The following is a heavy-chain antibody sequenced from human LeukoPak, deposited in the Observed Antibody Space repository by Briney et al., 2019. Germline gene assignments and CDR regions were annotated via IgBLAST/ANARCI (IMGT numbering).Heavy chain of an antibody. D-gene: IGHD6-19*01. V-gene: IGHV1-46*01. CDR1: GYTFTSYY. Sequence: ASVKVSCKASGYTFTSYYMHWVRQAPGQGLEWMGIINPSGGSTSYAQKFQGRVTMTRDMSTSTVYMELSSLRSEDTAVYYCAREGGPGAGSDYYYMDVWGKGTTVTVSS. CDR2: INPSGGST. CDR3: AREGGPGAGSDYYYMDV. J-gene: IGHJ6*03.